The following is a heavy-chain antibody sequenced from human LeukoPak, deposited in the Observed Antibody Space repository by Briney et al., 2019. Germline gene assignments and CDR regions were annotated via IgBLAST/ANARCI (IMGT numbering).Heavy chain of an antibody. CDR1: GYTFTSYY. Sequence: GASVKVSCKASGYTFTSYYMHWVRQAPGQGLEWMGIINPSGGSTSYAQKFQGRVTMTRDTSTSTVYMELSSLRSEDTAVYYCASWAMVRGVRNAFDIWGQGTMVTVSS. D-gene: IGHD3-10*01. CDR2: INPSGGST. V-gene: IGHV1-46*01. J-gene: IGHJ3*02. CDR3: ASWAMVRGVRNAFDI.